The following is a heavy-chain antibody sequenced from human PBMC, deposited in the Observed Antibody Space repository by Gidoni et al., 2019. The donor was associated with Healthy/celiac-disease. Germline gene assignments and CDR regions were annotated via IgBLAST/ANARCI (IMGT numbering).Heavy chain of an antibody. CDR2: IFSNDEK. CDR1: GFSLSNARMG. CDR3: ARIDGGGNSVSLDY. V-gene: IGHV2-26*01. D-gene: IGHD2-21*02. Sequence: QVTLKESGPVLVKPTEPLPLTCTVPGFSLSNARMGVSWIRQPPGKALEWLSHIFSNDEKSYSTSLKSRLTISKDTSKSQVVLTMTNMDPVDTATYYCARIDGGGNSVSLDYWGQGTLVTVSS. J-gene: IGHJ4*02.